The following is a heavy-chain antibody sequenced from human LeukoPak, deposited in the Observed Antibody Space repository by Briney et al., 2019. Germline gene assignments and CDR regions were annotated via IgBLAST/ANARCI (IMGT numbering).Heavy chain of an antibody. CDR1: GFTFSSYG. J-gene: IGHJ5*02. D-gene: IGHD6-19*01. V-gene: IGHV3-23*01. CDR3: AKPSRNQLAVAGTGGWFDP. Sequence: GGSLRLSCAAFGFTFSSYGMSWVRQAPGKGLEWVSSISDSGSSTYYADSVKGRFTISRDNSKNTLYLQMNSLRAEDTAVYYCAKPSRNQLAVAGTGGWFDPWGQGTLVTVSS. CDR2: ISDSGSST.